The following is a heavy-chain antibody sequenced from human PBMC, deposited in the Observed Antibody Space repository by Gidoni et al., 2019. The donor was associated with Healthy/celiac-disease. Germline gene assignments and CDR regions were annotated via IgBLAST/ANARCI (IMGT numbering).Heavy chain of an antibody. Sequence: QLQLQESGPGLVKPSETLSLTCTVSGGSLSSSSYYWGWIRQPPGKGLEWIGSIYYSGSTYYNPSLKSRVTISVDTSKNKFSLKLSSVTAADTAVYYCARGIVIPERVDYWGQGTLVTVSS. D-gene: IGHD3-16*02. J-gene: IGHJ4*02. V-gene: IGHV4-39*07. CDR1: GGSLSSSSYY. CDR2: IYYSGST. CDR3: ARGIVIPERVDY.